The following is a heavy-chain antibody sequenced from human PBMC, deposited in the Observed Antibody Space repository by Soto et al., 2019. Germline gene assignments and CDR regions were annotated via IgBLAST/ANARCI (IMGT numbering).Heavy chain of an antibody. CDR1: GGSFSGYY. Sequence: PSETLSLTCAVYGGSFSGYYWSWIRQPPGKGLEWIGEINHSGRTNYNPSLKSRVTILVDASKNQFSLKLSSVTAADTAVYYCARVGYLGYCTSTRCPNFDYWGQGTLVTVS. D-gene: IGHD2-2*01. J-gene: IGHJ4*02. CDR2: INHSGRT. V-gene: IGHV4-34*01. CDR3: ARVGYLGYCTSTRCPNFDY.